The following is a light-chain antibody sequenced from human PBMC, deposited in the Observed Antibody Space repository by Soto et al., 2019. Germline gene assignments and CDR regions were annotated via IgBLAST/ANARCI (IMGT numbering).Light chain of an antibody. J-gene: IGKJ1*01. CDR3: QQYSSLRT. CDR1: QTISSW. CDR2: KAS. V-gene: IGKV1-5*03. Sequence: DIQLTQSHYTLRGSVAERVTLTCSARQTISSWLAWYQQKPGKAPKLLIYKASTLKSGVPSRFSGSGSGTEFTLSISSLQPDDCATYYCQQYSSLRTFGQGTKVDI.